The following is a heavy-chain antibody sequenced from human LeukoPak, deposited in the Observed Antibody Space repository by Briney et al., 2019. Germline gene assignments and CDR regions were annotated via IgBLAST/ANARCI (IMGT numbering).Heavy chain of an antibody. J-gene: IGHJ4*02. CDR2: IIPIFGTA. Sequence: GASVKVSCKASGGTFSSYAISWVRQAPGQGLEWMGGIIPIFGTANYAQKFQGRVTITADKSTSTAYMELNSLRSEDTAVYYCAKALTWTIFDYWGQGTLVTVSS. CDR3: AKALTWTIFDY. CDR1: GGTFSSYA. V-gene: IGHV1-69*06. D-gene: IGHD3-9*01.